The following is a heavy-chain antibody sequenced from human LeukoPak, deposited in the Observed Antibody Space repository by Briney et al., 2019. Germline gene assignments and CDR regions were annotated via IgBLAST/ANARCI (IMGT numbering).Heavy chain of an antibody. CDR2: ISGSGGST. D-gene: IGHD6-19*01. CDR1: GFTFSSYA. V-gene: IGHV3-23*01. J-gene: IGHJ4*02. Sequence: GGSLRLSCAASGFTFSSYAMSWVRQAPGKGLEWVPAISGSGGSTYYADSVKGRFTISRDNSKNTLYLQMNSLRAEDTAVYYCAKGKQWLVPNEPIDYWGQGTLVTVSS. CDR3: AKGKQWLVPNEPIDY.